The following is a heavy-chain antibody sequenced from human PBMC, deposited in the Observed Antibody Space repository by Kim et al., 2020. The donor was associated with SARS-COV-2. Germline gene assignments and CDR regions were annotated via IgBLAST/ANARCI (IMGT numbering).Heavy chain of an antibody. CDR3: AREREVAFYFDY. V-gene: IGHV1-46*01. J-gene: IGHJ4*02. Sequence: ASVKVSCKTSGYAFTEYHIHWVRQAPGQGLEWMGIIKANGYTTLYAQKFQGRVTMTSDTSATTVYMELSGLRYDDTAVYYCAREREVAFYFDYWGKGTLV. CDR1: GYAFTEYH. CDR2: IKANGYTT. D-gene: IGHD3-3*02.